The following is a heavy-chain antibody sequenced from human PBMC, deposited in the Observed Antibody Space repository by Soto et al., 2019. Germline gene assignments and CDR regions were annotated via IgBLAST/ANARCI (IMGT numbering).Heavy chain of an antibody. CDR1: GFTFGNYA. Sequence: GSLRLSCSASGFTFGNYAMTWVRQAPGKGLEWVSTISASGTYTYYADSVKGRFTISRDNSNNTLYLQMNSLRADDTAVYSCAKNRATVTVRYYFDSWGQGSLVTVSS. CDR3: AKNRATVTVRYYFDS. V-gene: IGHV3-23*01. CDR2: ISASGTYT. J-gene: IGHJ4*02. D-gene: IGHD4-17*01.